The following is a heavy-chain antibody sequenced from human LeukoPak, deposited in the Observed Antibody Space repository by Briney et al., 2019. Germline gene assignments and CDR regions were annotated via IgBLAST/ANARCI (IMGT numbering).Heavy chain of an antibody. Sequence: KPSETLSLTCTVSGGSISSYYWSWIRQPPGKGLEWIGYIYYSGSTNYNPSLKSRVTISVDTSKNQFSLKLSSVTAADTAVYYCARDPYYYDSSPRAQVIFDYWGQGTLVTVSS. CDR3: ARDPYYYDSSPRAQVIFDY. CDR2: IYYSGST. J-gene: IGHJ4*02. CDR1: GGSISSYY. V-gene: IGHV4-59*01. D-gene: IGHD3-22*01.